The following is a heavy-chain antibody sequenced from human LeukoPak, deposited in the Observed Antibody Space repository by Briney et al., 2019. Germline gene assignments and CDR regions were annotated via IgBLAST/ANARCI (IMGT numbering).Heavy chain of an antibody. D-gene: IGHD2-2*01. V-gene: IGHV3-30-3*01. CDR2: ISYDGSNK. CDR1: GFTFSSYA. J-gene: IGHJ4*02. Sequence: GGSLRLSCAASGFTFSSYAMHWARQAPGKGLEWVAVISYDGSNKYYADSVKSRFTISRDNSKNTLYLQMNSLRAEDTAVYYCARDQGVVVPAAAFDYWGQGTLVTVSS. CDR3: ARDQGVVVPAAAFDY.